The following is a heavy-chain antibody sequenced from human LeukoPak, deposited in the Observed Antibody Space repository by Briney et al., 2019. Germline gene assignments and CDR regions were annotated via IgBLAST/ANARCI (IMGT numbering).Heavy chain of an antibody. CDR1: GGSISSGGYS. CDR2: IYHSGST. Sequence: SQTLSLTCAVSGGSISSGGYSWSWIRQPPGKGLEWIGYIYHSGSTYYNPSLKSRVTISVDASKNQFSLKLSSVTAADTAVYYCARFNGDYEAFDIWGQGTMVTVSS. V-gene: IGHV4-30-2*01. J-gene: IGHJ3*02. D-gene: IGHD4-17*01. CDR3: ARFNGDYEAFDI.